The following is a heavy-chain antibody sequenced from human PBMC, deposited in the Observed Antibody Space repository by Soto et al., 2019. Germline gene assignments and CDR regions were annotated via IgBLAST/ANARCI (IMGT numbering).Heavy chain of an antibody. D-gene: IGHD3-10*01. CDR3: SRGLGSGDY. J-gene: IGHJ4*02. CDR2: INPNGGST. V-gene: IGHV1-46*03. Sequence: QVQLVQSGAEVKNPGASVTVSCRASGYTFTSYYIHWVRQAPGQGLEWMAIINPNGGSTNYAQRFQRRVTVTRDTSTSIVYMELSSLRSEDTAVYYCSRGLGSGDYWGQGTLVTVSS. CDR1: GYTFTSYY.